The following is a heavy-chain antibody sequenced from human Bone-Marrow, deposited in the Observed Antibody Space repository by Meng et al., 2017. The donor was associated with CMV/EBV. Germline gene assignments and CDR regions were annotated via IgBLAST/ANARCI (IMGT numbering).Heavy chain of an antibody. Sequence: GESLKISCAASGFTFSGYGMNWVRQAPGKGLEWVSSITSGSSYRYYADSVKGRFTISRDNAKNTLYLQMNSLRAEDTAVYYCARQGGNSGAFDVWGQGTLVTVSS. CDR1: GFTFSGYG. J-gene: IGHJ3*01. CDR3: ARQGGNSGAFDV. D-gene: IGHD4-23*01. V-gene: IGHV3-21*01. CDR2: ITSGSSYR.